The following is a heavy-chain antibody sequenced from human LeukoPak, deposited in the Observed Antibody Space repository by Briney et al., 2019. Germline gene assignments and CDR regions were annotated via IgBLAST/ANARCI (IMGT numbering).Heavy chain of an antibody. CDR2: VGSTGFNT. CDR3: AKVPASRWFFDY. J-gene: IGHJ4*02. CDR1: GFTFDNYA. V-gene: IGHV3-23*01. Sequence: TGGSLRLSCVASGFTFDNYAMTWVRQSPGKGLEWVSTVGSTGFNTYYADSVKGRFTISRDSSKNTVYLQMNSLRAEDTAVYYCAKVPASRWFFDYWGQGTLVTVSS. D-gene: IGHD2-15*01.